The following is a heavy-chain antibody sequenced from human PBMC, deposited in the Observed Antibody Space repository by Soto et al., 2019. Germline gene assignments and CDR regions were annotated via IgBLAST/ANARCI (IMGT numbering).Heavy chain of an antibody. V-gene: IGHV3-66*01. CDR3: ARYILLSTISSPDAFDI. J-gene: IGHJ3*02. D-gene: IGHD5-12*01. CDR2: IYSGGST. Sequence: EVQLVESGGGLVQPGGSLRLSCAASGFTVSSNYMSWVRQAPGKGLEWVSVIYSGGSTYYADSVKGRFTISRDNSKNTLYLQMNSLRAEDTAVYYCARYILLSTISSPDAFDIWGQGTMVTVSS. CDR1: GFTVSSNY.